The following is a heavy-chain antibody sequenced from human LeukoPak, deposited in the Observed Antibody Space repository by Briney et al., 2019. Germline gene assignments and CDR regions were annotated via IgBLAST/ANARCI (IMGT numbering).Heavy chain of an antibody. Sequence: ASVKVSCKASGHTFTGYYMHWVRQAPGQGLEWMGWINPNSGGTNYAQKLQGRVTMTTDTSTSTAYMELRSLRSDDTAAYYCARAEWLLLPYDYWGQGTLVTVSS. J-gene: IGHJ4*02. CDR3: ARAEWLLLPYDY. CDR1: GHTFTGYY. V-gene: IGHV1-2*02. CDR2: INPNSGGT. D-gene: IGHD3-22*01.